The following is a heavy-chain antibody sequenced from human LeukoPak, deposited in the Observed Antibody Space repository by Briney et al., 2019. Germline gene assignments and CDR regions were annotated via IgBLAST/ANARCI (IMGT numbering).Heavy chain of an antibody. J-gene: IGHJ5*02. V-gene: IGHV3-74*01. CDR1: GFTFSSYW. D-gene: IGHD6-13*01. Sequence: PGGSLRLSCAASGFTFSSYWMHWVRQAPGKGLVWVSRINSDGSSTSYADSVKGRFTTSRDNAKDTLYLQMNSLRAEDTAVYYCAKDLWYSSSFADQNWFDPWGQGTLVTVSS. CDR3: AKDLWYSSSFADQNWFDP. CDR2: INSDGSST.